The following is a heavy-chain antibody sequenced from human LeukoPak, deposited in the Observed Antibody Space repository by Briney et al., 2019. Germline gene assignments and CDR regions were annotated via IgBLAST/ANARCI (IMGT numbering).Heavy chain of an antibody. D-gene: IGHD4-23*01. Sequence: ASVKVSCKASGYTFTSYYMHWVRQAPGQGLEWMGIINPSGGSTSYAQKFQGRVTMTRDTSTSTVYMELSSLRSEDTAVYYCARDLGPADGGNRRYAFDIWGQGTMVTVSS. CDR3: ARDLGPADGGNRRYAFDI. J-gene: IGHJ3*02. CDR1: GYTFTSYY. V-gene: IGHV1-46*01. CDR2: INPSGGST.